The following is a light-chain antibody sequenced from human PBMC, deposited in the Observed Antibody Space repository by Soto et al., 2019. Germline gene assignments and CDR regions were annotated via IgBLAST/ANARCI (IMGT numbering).Light chain of an antibody. CDR2: DAS. CDR3: QQYDDLPFT. J-gene: IGKJ3*01. V-gene: IGKV1-33*01. Sequence: DIQMTQSPSSLSASVGDRVTITCQASQNIRTYLNWYQQKPGQAPKLLIDDASSLGIGVPSRFSGSGSGTDVTFTISSLQPEDIATYYCQQYDDLPFTFGPGTKVDIK. CDR1: QNIRTY.